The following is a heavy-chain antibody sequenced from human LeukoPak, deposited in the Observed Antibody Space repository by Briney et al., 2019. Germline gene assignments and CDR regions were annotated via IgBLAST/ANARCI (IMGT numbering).Heavy chain of an antibody. V-gene: IGHV4-30-2*03. D-gene: IGHD3-10*01. CDR2: IYHSGST. CDR1: GGSISNGGYS. J-gene: IGHJ4*02. CDR3: ARHYGP. Sequence: SETLSLTCAVSGGSISNGGYSWSWIRQPPGKGLEWIGYIYHSGSTYYSPSLKSRVTISVDTSKNQFSLKLNSVTATDTAVYYCARHYGPWGQGTLVTVSS.